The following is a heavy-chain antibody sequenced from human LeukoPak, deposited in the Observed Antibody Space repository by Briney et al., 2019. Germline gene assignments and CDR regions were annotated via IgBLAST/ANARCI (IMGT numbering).Heavy chain of an antibody. CDR1: GGSISSYY. CDR2: IYYSGST. Sequence: SETLSLTCTVSGGSISSYYWSWIRQPPGKGLEWIGYIYYSGSTNYNPSLKSRVTISVDTSKNQFSLKLSSVTAADTAVYYCARGKTYYDFWSGPGDAFDIWGQGTMVTVSS. CDR3: ARGKTYYDFWSGPGDAFDI. J-gene: IGHJ3*02. D-gene: IGHD3-3*01. V-gene: IGHV4-59*08.